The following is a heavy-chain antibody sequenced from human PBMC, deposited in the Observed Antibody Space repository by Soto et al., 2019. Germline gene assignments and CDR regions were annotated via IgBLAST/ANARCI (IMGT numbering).Heavy chain of an antibody. D-gene: IGHD6-6*01. J-gene: IGHJ5*02. CDR2: IYYSGST. Sequence: PSETLSLTGTVSGVSISSSSYYSGWIRQPPGKGREWIGIIYYSGSTYYKLSLKSRVTISADTSKKLFSLKLTSVTAADTAVYYCARNREQLVRIAFDPWGQGTLVTVSS. V-gene: IGHV4-39*01. CDR3: ARNREQLVRIAFDP. CDR1: GVSISSSSYY.